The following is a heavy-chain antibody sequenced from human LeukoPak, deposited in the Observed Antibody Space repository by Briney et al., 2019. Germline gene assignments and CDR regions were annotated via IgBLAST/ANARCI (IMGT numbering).Heavy chain of an antibody. D-gene: IGHD4-23*01. Sequence: NPSETLSLTCAVSGGSISSSNWWSWVRQPPGKGLEWIGEIYHSGTTNYNPPLKSRVFISVDKSKNRFSLKLNSVTAADTAIYYCARGGGTVEKSNAFDIWGQGTMVIVSS. CDR1: GGSISSSNW. V-gene: IGHV4-4*02. CDR2: IYHSGTT. J-gene: IGHJ3*02. CDR3: ARGGGTVEKSNAFDI.